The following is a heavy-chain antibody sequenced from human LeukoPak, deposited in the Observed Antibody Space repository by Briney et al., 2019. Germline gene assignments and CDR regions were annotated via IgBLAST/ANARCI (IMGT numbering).Heavy chain of an antibody. CDR2: IGAGGGST. CDR1: GFTFSSYA. CDR3: AKRPRGNYLDPFDY. V-gene: IGHV3-23*01. J-gene: IGHJ4*02. Sequence: GGSLRLSCAASGFTFSSYAMSWVRQAPGKGLEWVSTIGAGGGSTYYADSVKGRCTISSDKSTNTLYLIMNSLRAEDTAVYYCAKRPRGNYLDPFDYWGQGTLVTVSS. D-gene: IGHD3-10*01.